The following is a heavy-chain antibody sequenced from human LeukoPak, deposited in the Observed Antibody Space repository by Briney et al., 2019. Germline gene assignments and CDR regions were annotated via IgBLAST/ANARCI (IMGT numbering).Heavy chain of an antibody. CDR1: GFTFNNNA. CDR2: INGDGDAT. J-gene: IGHJ3*01. Sequence: QPGGSLRLSCAASGFTFNNNAMSWVRQAPGKGLEWVSAINGDGDATEYADSVKGRFTISRDNSKNTLFLQMNSLRPEDTAVYHCARCTASCYANAFDVWGQGTLLTVSS. CDR3: ARCTASCYANAFDV. V-gene: IGHV3-23*01. D-gene: IGHD2-2*01.